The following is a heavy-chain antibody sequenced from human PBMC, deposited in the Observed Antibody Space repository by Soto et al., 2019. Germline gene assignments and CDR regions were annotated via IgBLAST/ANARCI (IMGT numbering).Heavy chain of an antibody. D-gene: IGHD6-19*01. CDR3: ARDRQWLVLSGAFXI. J-gene: IGHJ3*02. CDR1: GYTFTSYS. Sequence: ASVKVSCKASGYTFTSYSMHWVRQAPGQRLEWMGWINAGNGNTKYSQKFQGRVTITRDTSASTAYMELSSLRSEDTAVYYCARDRQWLVLSGAFXIWGQGTMVXVSS. CDR2: INAGNGNT. V-gene: IGHV1-3*01.